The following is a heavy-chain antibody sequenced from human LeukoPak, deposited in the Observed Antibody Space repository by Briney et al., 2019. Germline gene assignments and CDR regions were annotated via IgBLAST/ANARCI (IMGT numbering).Heavy chain of an antibody. Sequence: GASVKVSCKASGYTFTSYAMNWVRQAPGRGLEWMGWINTNTGNPTYAQGFTGRFVFSLDTSVSTAYLQISSLKAEDTAVYYCARVGDNYYDSSGSVLFDYWGQGTLVTVSS. CDR2: INTNTGNP. J-gene: IGHJ4*02. D-gene: IGHD3-22*01. CDR3: ARVGDNYYDSSGSVLFDY. V-gene: IGHV7-4-1*02. CDR1: GYTFTSYA.